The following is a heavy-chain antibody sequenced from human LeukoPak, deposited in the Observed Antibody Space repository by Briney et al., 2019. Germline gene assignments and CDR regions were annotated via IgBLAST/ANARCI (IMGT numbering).Heavy chain of an antibody. V-gene: IGHV4-39*07. D-gene: IGHD3-10*01. CDR3: ARRYYYGSGYFDY. Sequence: SETLSLTCTVSGGSISSSSYYWGWIRQPPGKGLEWIGSIYYSGSTYYNPSLKSRVTISVDTSKNQFSLKLSSVTAADTAVYYCARRYYYGSGYFDYWGQGTLVTVSS. J-gene: IGHJ4*02. CDR1: GGSISSSSYY. CDR2: IYYSGST.